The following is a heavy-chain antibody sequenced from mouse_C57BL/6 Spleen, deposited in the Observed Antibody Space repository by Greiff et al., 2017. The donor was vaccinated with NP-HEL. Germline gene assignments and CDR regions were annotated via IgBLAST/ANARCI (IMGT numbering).Heavy chain of an antibody. J-gene: IGHJ4*01. D-gene: IGHD2-3*01. CDR3: ARWIYDGYYVTPMDY. Sequence: QVQLQQSDAELVKPGASVKISCKVSGYTFTDHTIHWMKQRPEQGLEWIGYIYPRDGSTKYNEKFKGKATLTADKSSSTAYMQLNSLTSEDSAVYFCARWIYDGYYVTPMDYWGQGTSVTVSS. V-gene: IGHV1-78*01. CDR2: IYPRDGST. CDR1: GYTFTDHT.